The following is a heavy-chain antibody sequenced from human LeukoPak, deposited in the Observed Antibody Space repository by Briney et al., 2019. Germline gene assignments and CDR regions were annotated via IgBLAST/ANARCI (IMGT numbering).Heavy chain of an antibody. CDR2: ISGSGGST. J-gene: IGHJ4*02. CDR3: AKPIAAAAEGGEGFY. V-gene: IGHV3-23*01. D-gene: IGHD6-13*01. CDR1: GFTFSSYA. Sequence: PGGSLRLSCAASGFTFSSYAMSWVRRAPGKGLEWVSAISGSGGSTYYADSVKGRFTISRDNSKNTLYLQMNSLRAEDTAVYYCAKPIAAAAEGGEGFYWGQGTLVTVSS.